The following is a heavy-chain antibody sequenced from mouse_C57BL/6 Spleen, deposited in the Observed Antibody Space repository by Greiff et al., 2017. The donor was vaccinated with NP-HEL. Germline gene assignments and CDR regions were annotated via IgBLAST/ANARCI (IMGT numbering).Heavy chain of an antibody. Sequence: QVQLKESGAELARPGASVKLSCKASGYTFTSYGISWVKQRTGQGLEWIGEIYPRSGNTYYNEKFKGKATLTADKSSSTAYMELRSLTSEDSAVYFCARGGAGTPFDYWGQGTTLTVSS. CDR2: IYPRSGNT. J-gene: IGHJ2*01. CDR3: ARGGAGTPFDY. CDR1: GYTFTSYG. V-gene: IGHV1-81*01. D-gene: IGHD4-1*01.